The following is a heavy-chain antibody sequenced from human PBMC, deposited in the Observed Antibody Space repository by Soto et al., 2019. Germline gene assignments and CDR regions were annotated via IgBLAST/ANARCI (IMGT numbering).Heavy chain of an antibody. CDR2: ISGSGGNT. CDR3: AKQGDHFCYFDMDV. Sequence: EVQLLESGGGLVQPGGSLRLSCVDSGFTFSSYAMSWVRQAPGKGLEWVSGISGSGGNTYYADSVKGRFTISRDNAKNTLYLQMSSLRAEDTAVYYCAKQGDHFCYFDMDVWGQGTTVTVSS. D-gene: IGHD3-10*01. V-gene: IGHV3-23*01. CDR1: GFTFSSYA. J-gene: IGHJ6*02.